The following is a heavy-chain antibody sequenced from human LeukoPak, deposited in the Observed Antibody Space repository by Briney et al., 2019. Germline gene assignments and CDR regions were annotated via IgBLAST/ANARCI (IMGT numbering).Heavy chain of an antibody. J-gene: IGHJ5*02. CDR2: IYTSGST. V-gene: IGHV4-61*02. Sequence: SETLSLTCTVSGGSISSGSYYWSWIRQPAGKGLEWIGRIYTSGSTNYNPSLKSRVTISVDTSKNQFSLKLSSVTAADTAVYYCARTYYYDSSGYHNWFDPWGQGTLVTVSS. CDR1: GGSISSGSYY. CDR3: ARTYYYDSSGYHNWFDP. D-gene: IGHD3-22*01.